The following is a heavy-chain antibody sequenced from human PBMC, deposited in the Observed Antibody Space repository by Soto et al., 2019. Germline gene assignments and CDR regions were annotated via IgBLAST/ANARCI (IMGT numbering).Heavy chain of an antibody. D-gene: IGHD3-10*01. V-gene: IGHV4-34*01. J-gene: IGHJ6*02. Sequence: SETLSLTCAVHCGSFSGYYWSWIRQPPGKGLEWIGEINHSGSTNYNPSLKSRVTISVDTSKNQFSLKLSSVTAADTAVYYCARVSGIYYYGMDVWGQGTTVTVSS. CDR1: CGSFSGYY. CDR3: ARVSGIYYYGMDV. CDR2: INHSGST.